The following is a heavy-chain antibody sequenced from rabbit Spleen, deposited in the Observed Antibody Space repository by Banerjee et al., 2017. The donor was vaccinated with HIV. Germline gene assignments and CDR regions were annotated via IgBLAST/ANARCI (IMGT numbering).Heavy chain of an antibody. CDR1: GFDFSNYG. V-gene: IGHV1S47*01. Sequence: LEESGGGLVQPEGSLTLTCKASGFDFSNYGMSWVRQTPGKGLEWIGYIEPIFGRTYYATWVDGPLPISSPNALNPLYLQLTSLTAADTAPYFCVREAGYVGYGDATLWGQGTLVSVS. CDR2: IEPIFGRT. CDR3: VREAGYVGYGDATL. J-gene: IGHJ3*01. D-gene: IGHD6-1*01.